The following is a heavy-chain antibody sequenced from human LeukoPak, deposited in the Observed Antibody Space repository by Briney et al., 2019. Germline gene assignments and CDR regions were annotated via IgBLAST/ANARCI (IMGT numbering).Heavy chain of an antibody. V-gene: IGHV1-46*02. J-gene: IGHJ4*02. D-gene: IGHD7-27*01. Sequence: ASVTVSCKASGYTFNRYYIHWVRQAPGPGLEWMGIINPSGDSTSYAPKLQGRVTMTRDTSTSTVYMELNSLTSEDTAVYYCARDRGSSNDWGYFDFWGQGTLVTVSS. CDR3: ARDRGSSNDWGYFDF. CDR2: INPSGDST. CDR1: GYTFNRYY.